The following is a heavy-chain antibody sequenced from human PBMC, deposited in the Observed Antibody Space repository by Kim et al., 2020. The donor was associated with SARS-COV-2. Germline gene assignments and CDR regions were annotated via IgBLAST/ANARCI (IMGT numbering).Heavy chain of an antibody. CDR1: GGSISSSSYY. V-gene: IGHV4-39*07. CDR2: IYYSGST. Sequence: SETLSLTCTVSGGSISSSSYYWGWIRQPPGKGLEWIGSIYYSGSTYYNPSLKSRVTISVDTSKNQFSLKLSSVTAADTAVYYCARGPLLLWFGELFGALHGMDVWGQGTTVTVSS. D-gene: IGHD3-10*01. CDR3: ARGPLLLWFGELFGALHGMDV. J-gene: IGHJ6*02.